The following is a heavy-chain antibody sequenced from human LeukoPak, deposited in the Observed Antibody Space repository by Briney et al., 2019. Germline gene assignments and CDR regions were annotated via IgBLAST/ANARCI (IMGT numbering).Heavy chain of an antibody. CDR3: ARENRFLEGLLDAFDF. J-gene: IGHJ3*01. Sequence: ASVKVSCKASGYTFTGYYMHWVRQAPGQGLEWMGWINPNSGGTNYAQKLQGRVTMTTDTSTSTAYMELRSLRSDDTAVYYCARENRFLEGLLDAFDFWGQGTMVTVSS. CDR2: INPNSGGT. D-gene: IGHD3-3*01. CDR1: GYTFTGYY. V-gene: IGHV1-2*02.